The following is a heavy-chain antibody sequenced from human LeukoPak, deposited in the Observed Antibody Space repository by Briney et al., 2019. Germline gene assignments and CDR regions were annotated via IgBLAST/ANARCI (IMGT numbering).Heavy chain of an antibody. CDR3: ARDAKGLYYYGSGSQTDY. CDR1: GGSISSSSYY. V-gene: IGHV4-39*07. Sequence: PSETLSLTCTVSGGSISSSSYYWGWIRQPPGKGLEWIGSIYYSGSTYYNPSLKSRVTISVDTPKNQFSPKLSSVTAADTAVYYCARDAKGLYYYGSGSQTDYWGQGTLVTVSS. J-gene: IGHJ4*02. D-gene: IGHD3-10*01. CDR2: IYYSGST.